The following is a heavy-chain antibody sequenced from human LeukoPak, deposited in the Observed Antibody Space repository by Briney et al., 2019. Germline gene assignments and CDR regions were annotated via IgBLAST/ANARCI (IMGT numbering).Heavy chain of an antibody. D-gene: IGHD4-17*01. CDR3: AQPGGLYGDYSHYYGMDV. Sequence: SVKVSCKASGGTFSSYSISWVRQAPGRGLEWMGRIIPIFCIANYAQKFQGRVTITADKSTSKAYMELSSLRSEDTAVYYCAQPGGLYGDYSHYYGMDVWGQGTTVTVSS. CDR2: IIPIFCIA. V-gene: IGHV1-69*02. CDR1: GGTFSSYS. J-gene: IGHJ6*02.